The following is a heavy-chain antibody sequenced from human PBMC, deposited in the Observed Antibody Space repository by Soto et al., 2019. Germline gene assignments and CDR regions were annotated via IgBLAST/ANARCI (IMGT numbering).Heavy chain of an antibody. CDR1: GFTFSSYG. D-gene: IGHD6-19*01. CDR2: ISSSSSTI. V-gene: IGHV3-48*02. CDR3: ARDQEQWLVDYGMDV. Sequence: GGSLRLSCAASGFTFSSYGMNWVRQAPGKGLEWVSYISSSSSTIYYADSVKGRFTISRDNAKNSLYLQMNSLRDEDTAVYYCARDQEQWLVDYGMDVWGQGTTVTVSS. J-gene: IGHJ6*02.